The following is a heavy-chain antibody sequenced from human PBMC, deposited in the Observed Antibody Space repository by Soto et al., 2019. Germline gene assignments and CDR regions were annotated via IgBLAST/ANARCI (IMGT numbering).Heavy chain of an antibody. D-gene: IGHD3-22*01. J-gene: IGHJ4*02. CDR2: ISAYNGNT. CDR3: ARDPLTVTYYYDSSGYRFDY. CDR1: GYTFTSYG. Sequence: GASVKVSWKASGYTFTSYGISWVRQAPGQGLEWMGWISAYNGNTNYAQKLQGRVTMTTDTSTSTAYMELRSLRSDDTAVYYCARDPLTVTYYYDSSGYRFDYWGQGTLVTVSS. V-gene: IGHV1-18*01.